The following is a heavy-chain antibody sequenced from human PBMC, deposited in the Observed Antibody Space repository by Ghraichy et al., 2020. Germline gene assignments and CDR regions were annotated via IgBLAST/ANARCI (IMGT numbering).Heavy chain of an antibody. D-gene: IGHD3-9*01. J-gene: IGHJ6*02. CDR1: GGSISSSSYY. Sequence: ETLSLTCTVSGGSISSSSYYWGWIRQPPGKGLEWIGSIYYSGSTYYNPSLKSRVTISVDTSKNQFSLKLSSVTAADTAVYYCASPYYDILTGYYGMDVWGQGTTVTVSS. V-gene: IGHV4-39*01. CDR3: ASPYYDILTGYYGMDV. CDR2: IYYSGST.